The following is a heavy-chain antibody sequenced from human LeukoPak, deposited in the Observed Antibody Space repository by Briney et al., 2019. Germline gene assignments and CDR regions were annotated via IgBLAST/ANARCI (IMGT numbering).Heavy chain of an antibody. Sequence: PGGSLRLSCAASGFTFSSYAMSWVRQAPGKGLVGVSAISGSGGSTYYADSVKARFTISRDNSKNTLYLQMNSLRATDTAEYNCAYRYGYGYWAFDYWGQGTLVTVSS. CDR2: ISGSGGST. CDR1: GFTFSSYA. J-gene: IGHJ4*02. V-gene: IGHV3-23*01. D-gene: IGHD5-18*01. CDR3: AYRYGYGYWAFDY.